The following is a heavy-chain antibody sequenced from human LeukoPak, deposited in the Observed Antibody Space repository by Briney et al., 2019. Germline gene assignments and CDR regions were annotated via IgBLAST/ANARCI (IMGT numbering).Heavy chain of an antibody. CDR1: GFTFSSYG. Sequence: GGSLRLSCAASGFTFSSYGMHWARQDPGKGLEWVAVISYDGSNKYYADSVKGRFTISRDNSKNTLYLQMNSLRAEDTAVYYCAKGPHQGYGDYLDYWGQGTLVTVSS. V-gene: IGHV3-30*18. CDR3: AKGPHQGYGDYLDY. D-gene: IGHD4-17*01. CDR2: ISYDGSNK. J-gene: IGHJ4*02.